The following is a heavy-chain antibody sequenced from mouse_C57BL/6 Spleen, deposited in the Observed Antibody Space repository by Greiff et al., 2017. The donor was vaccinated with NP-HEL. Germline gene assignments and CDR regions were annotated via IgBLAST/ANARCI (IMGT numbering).Heavy chain of an antibody. CDR2: ISSGSSTI. CDR1: GFTFSDYG. Sequence: EVQLQESGGGLVKPGGSLKLSCAASGFTFSDYGMHWVRQAPEKGLEWVAYISSGSSTIYYADTVKGRFTISRDNAKNTLFLQMTSLRSEDTAMYYCARPSTVVATGYFDVWGTGTTVTVSS. D-gene: IGHD1-1*01. J-gene: IGHJ1*03. CDR3: ARPSTVVATGYFDV. V-gene: IGHV5-17*01.